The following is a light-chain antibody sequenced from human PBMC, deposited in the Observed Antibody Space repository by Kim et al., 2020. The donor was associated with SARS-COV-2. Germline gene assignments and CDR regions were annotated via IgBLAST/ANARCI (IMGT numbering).Light chain of an antibody. V-gene: IGLV2-14*01. CDR2: DVS. CDR1: SSDVGGYNY. J-gene: IGLJ3*02. CDR3: SSYTSSSILSV. Sequence: QSALTQPASVSGSPGQSITISCTGTSSDVGGYNYVSWYQQHPGKAPKLMIYDVSKRPSGVSNRFSGSKSGNTASLTISGLQAEDEADYYCSSYTSSSILSVFGGGTQLTVL.